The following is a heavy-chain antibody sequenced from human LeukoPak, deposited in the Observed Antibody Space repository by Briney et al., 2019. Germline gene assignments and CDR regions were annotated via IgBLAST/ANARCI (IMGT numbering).Heavy chain of an antibody. CDR3: ASAMILYTKNPIDY. CDR1: GYTFTGYY. J-gene: IGHJ4*02. D-gene: IGHD2-2*02. CDR2: INPNSGGT. V-gene: IGHV1-2*02. Sequence: ASVKVSCKASGYTFTGYYMHWVRQAPGQGLEWMGWINPNSGGTNYAQKFQGRVTMTRDTSISTAYMELSRLRSDDTAVYYCASAMILYTKNPIDYWGQGTLVTVSS.